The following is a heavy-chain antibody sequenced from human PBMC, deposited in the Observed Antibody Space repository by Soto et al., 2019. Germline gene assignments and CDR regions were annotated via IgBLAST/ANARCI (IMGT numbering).Heavy chain of an antibody. J-gene: IGHJ4*02. CDR1: GYVYISYG. D-gene: IGHD3-10*01. Sequence: QVQLVQSGPEVKKPGASVKVSCKTSGYVYISYGISWVRQAPGHGLEWAGWISAYTGKADYAQKFQGRVTMTTETSTSTAFLELRSLRSDDTAVYYCARDQRYYGSGSYYSDSWGQGTLVTVSS. CDR3: ARDQRYYGSGSYYSDS. CDR2: ISAYTGKA. V-gene: IGHV1-18*04.